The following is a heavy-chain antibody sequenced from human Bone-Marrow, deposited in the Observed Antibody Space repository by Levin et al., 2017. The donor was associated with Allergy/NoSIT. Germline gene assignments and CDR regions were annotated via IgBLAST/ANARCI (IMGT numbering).Heavy chain of an antibody. Sequence: ASVKVSCKVSGNTLTELSMHWVRQAPGKGLEWMGTSDGEDGEAIYAQEFQGRVTMTEDTSTDTAYMELSSLRSEDTAVYYCTTGGVVDIDAFDIWGQGTLVTVSS. D-gene: IGHD2-21*01. V-gene: IGHV1-24*01. CDR1: GNTLTELS. J-gene: IGHJ3*02. CDR3: TTGGVVDIDAFDI. CDR2: SDGEDGEA.